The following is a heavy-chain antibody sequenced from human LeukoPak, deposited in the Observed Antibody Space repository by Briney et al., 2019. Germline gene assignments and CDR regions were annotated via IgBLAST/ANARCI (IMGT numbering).Heavy chain of an antibody. CDR1: GFILRNAW. J-gene: IGHJ4*02. V-gene: IGHV3-15*01. Sequence: GGSLRLSCAPSGFILRNAWMSWVRQAPGKGLEWVGRIKSKTDGGTTDYAAAVKGRFTISRDDSKNALYLQMNSLKTEDTAVYYCTTDIVVLDRGYWGQGTLVTVSS. D-gene: IGHD2-21*01. CDR2: IKSKTDGGTT. CDR3: TTDIVVLDRGY.